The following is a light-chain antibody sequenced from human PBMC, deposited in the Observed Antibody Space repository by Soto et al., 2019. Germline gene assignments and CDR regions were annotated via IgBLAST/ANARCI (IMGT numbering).Light chain of an antibody. Sequence: EIVLTQSPGTLSLSPGERATLSCRASQSVSSSYLAWYQQKPGQAPRLLIYGASSRATGIPDRFSGSGSGTDFTLTISRLEPEDFAVDYCQQYGSSPPQGFTFGPGTKVDIK. CDR2: GAS. J-gene: IGKJ3*01. V-gene: IGKV3-20*01. CDR1: QSVSSSY. CDR3: QQYGSSPPQGFT.